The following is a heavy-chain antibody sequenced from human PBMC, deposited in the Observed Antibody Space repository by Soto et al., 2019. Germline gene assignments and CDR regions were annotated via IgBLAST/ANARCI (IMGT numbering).Heavy chain of an antibody. Sequence: SETLSLTCAVYGGSFSGYYWSWIRQPPGKGLEWIGEINHSGSTNYNPSLKSRVTISVDTSKNQFSLKLSSVTAADTAVYYCARVGKGYCSGGSCSLLRPYYYYYMDVWGKGTTVTVSS. CDR2: INHSGST. CDR1: GGSFSGYY. J-gene: IGHJ6*03. CDR3: ARVGKGYCSGGSCSLLRPYYYYYMDV. V-gene: IGHV4-34*01. D-gene: IGHD2-15*01.